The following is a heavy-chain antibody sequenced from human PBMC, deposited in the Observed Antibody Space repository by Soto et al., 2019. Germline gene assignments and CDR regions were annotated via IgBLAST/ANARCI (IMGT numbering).Heavy chain of an antibody. J-gene: IGHJ4*02. CDR3: ARDTFTMVRQLEGFDY. CDR2: IYTSGSS. V-gene: IGHV4-4*07. CDR1: GGSISSYY. D-gene: IGHD3-10*01. Sequence: QVQLQESGPGLVKPSETLSLTCTVAGGSISSYYWSWIRQPAGKGLEWIGRIYTSGSSNYNPSLKIPVTMSADTSKNQFTLKRSSVTAADTAVYYCARDTFTMVRQLEGFDYWGQGTLVTVSS.